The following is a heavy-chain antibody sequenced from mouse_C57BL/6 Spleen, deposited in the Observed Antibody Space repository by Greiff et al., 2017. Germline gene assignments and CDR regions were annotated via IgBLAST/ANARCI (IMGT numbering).Heavy chain of an antibody. J-gene: IGHJ2*01. D-gene: IGHD1-3*01. CDR1: GYTFTSYG. Sequence: VHLVESGPELVKPGASVKLSCKASGYTFTSYGINWVKQRPGQGLEWIGWIYPRGGSTKYNEKFKGKATLTVDKSSSTAYMELNSLTSEDSAVYCGVREAYSGRVYYFAYWGQGTTLTVSS. CDR3: VREAYSGRVYYFAY. CDR2: IYPRGGST. V-gene: IGHV1-85*01.